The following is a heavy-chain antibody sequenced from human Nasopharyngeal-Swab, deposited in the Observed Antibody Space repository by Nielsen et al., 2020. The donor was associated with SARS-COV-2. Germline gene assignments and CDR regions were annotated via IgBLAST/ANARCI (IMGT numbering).Heavy chain of an antibody. V-gene: IGHV3-23*01. D-gene: IGHD3-22*01. CDR2: INNSGGNT. Sequence: GGSLKISCAASGFTFRSYAMSWVRQAPGRGLEWVSTINNSGGNTHYADSVKGHFTISRDNSKNTLYLQMSSLRAEDTAVYYCARRYYYEDYWGQGTLVTVSS. CDR3: ARRYYYEDY. CDR1: GFTFRSYA. J-gene: IGHJ4*02.